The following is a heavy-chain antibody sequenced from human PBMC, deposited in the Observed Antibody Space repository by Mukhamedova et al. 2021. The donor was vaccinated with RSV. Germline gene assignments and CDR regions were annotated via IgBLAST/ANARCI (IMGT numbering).Heavy chain of an antibody. D-gene: IGHD6-13*01. Sequence: YADSVKGRFTVSRDNSKNTLYLQMNSLRVEDSAVYYCAKGQSSTWGPYYMDVWGKGTTLTVSS. CDR3: AKGQSSTWGPYYMDV. J-gene: IGHJ6*03. V-gene: IGHV3-30-3*02.